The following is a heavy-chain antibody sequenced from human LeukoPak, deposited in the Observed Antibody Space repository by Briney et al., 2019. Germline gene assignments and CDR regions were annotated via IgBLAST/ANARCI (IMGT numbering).Heavy chain of an antibody. Sequence: GGSLRLSCAASGFTFSSYGMHWVRQAPGKGLEWVAVIWYDGSNKYYAGSVKGRFTISRDNSKNTLYLQMNSLRAEDTAVYYCAKLGQGSSSVDYWGQGTLVTVSS. V-gene: IGHV3-33*06. D-gene: IGHD3-10*01. CDR1: GFTFSSYG. CDR2: IWYDGSNK. CDR3: AKLGQGSSSVDY. J-gene: IGHJ4*02.